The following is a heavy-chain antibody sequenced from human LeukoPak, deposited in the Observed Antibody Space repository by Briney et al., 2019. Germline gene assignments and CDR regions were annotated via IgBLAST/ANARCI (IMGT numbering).Heavy chain of an antibody. D-gene: IGHD6-6*01. V-gene: IGHV1-2*02. CDR2: INPNSGGT. Sequence: ASVKVSCKASGYTFTDYYMHWVRQAPGQGLEWMGWINPNSGGTNYAQKLQGRVTMTTDTSTSTAYMELRSLRSDDTAVYYCATLEYSSFDRDYWGQGTLVTVSS. J-gene: IGHJ4*02. CDR3: ATLEYSSFDRDY. CDR1: GYTFTDYY.